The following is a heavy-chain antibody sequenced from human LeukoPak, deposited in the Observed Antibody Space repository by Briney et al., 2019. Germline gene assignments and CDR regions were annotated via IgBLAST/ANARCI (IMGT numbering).Heavy chain of an antibody. CDR2: ISTTSTYI. CDR1: GFAFSSYN. J-gene: IGHJ4*02. D-gene: IGHD2-2*01. V-gene: IGHV3-21*06. CDR3: ARAGTCSSTSCDGGIEY. Sequence: PGGALRLSCAASGFAFSSYNMKWVRQAPGKGLEWVSFISTTSTYIYYADSVKGRFTVSRDNSKNLLYLQMDSLRVEDTAVYYCARAGTCSSTSCDGGIEYWGQGTLVTVSS.